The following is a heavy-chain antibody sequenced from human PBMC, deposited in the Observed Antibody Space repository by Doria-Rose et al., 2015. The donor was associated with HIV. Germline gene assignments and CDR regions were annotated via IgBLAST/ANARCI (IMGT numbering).Heavy chain of an antibody. Sequence: QITLKECGPVLVKPTGTLTLTCTVSGVSLSSPGMGVSWIRQPPGKALEWLANIYSDDEGSYKASRKCRLTIARASAKSEVVLTMTDMDPVDTATYYCARIKSGRWYHKYYFDFWGQGTLVIVSA. CDR1: GVSLSSPGMG. CDR3: ARIKSGRWYHKYYFDF. J-gene: IGHJ4*02. V-gene: IGHV2-26*01. D-gene: IGHD6-13*01. CDR2: IYSDDEG.